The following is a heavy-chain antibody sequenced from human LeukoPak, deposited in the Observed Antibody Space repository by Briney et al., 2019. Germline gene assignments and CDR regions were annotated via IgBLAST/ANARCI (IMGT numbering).Heavy chain of an antibody. V-gene: IGHV3-11*04. Sequence: PGGSLRLSCAASGFIFSDYYMSWFRQAPGKGLEWISFISSGANSIYYADSVKGRFTVSRDNAKNSLYLQMNSLRAEDTAVYYCARPPAPITADRYQFDYWGQGTLVTVSS. J-gene: IGHJ4*02. D-gene: IGHD6-13*01. CDR3: ARPPAPITADRYQFDY. CDR1: GFIFSDYY. CDR2: ISSGANSI.